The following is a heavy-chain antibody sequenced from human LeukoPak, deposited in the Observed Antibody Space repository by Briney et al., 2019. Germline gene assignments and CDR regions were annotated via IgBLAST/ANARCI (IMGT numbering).Heavy chain of an antibody. CDR3: ARDRKDCSSTSCYSIPAFDI. CDR2: IYTSGST. D-gene: IGHD2-2*01. V-gene: IGHV4-4*07. J-gene: IGHJ3*02. Sequence: TPSETLSFTCTVSGGSISSYYWSWIRQPAGKGLEWIGRIYTSGSTNYNPSLKSRVTMSVDTSKNQFSLKLSSVTAADTAVYYCARDRKDCSSTSCYSIPAFDIWGQGTMVTVSS. CDR1: GGSISSYY.